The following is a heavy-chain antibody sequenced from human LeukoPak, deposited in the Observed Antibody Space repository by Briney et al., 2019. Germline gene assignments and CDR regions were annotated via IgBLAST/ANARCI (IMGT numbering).Heavy chain of an antibody. CDR1: GFTFSNYG. J-gene: IGHJ4*02. D-gene: IGHD1-26*01. CDR3: AKTPGWEIDY. CDR2: ISSDGSNK. Sequence: GGSLRLSCAASGFTFSNYGIHWVRQAPGKGLEWVAVISSDGSNKYYADSVKGRFTISRDNSKNTVHLQMTSLRGEDTAVYYCAKTPGWEIDYWGQGTLVTVSS. V-gene: IGHV3-30*18.